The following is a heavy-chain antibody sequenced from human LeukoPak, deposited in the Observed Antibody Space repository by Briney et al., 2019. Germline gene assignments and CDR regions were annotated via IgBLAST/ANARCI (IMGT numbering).Heavy chain of an antibody. V-gene: IGHV3-7*01. CDR1: GFTFSSYW. CDR2: IKQGGSEK. J-gene: IGHJ4*02. CDR3: ARTYYYDSSDY. Sequence: GGSLRLSCAASGFTFSSYWMSWVRQAPGKGLEWVANIKQGGSEKYYVDSVKGRFTISRDNAKNSLYLQMNSLRAEDTAVYYCARTYYYDSSDYWGQGTLVTVSS. D-gene: IGHD3-22*01.